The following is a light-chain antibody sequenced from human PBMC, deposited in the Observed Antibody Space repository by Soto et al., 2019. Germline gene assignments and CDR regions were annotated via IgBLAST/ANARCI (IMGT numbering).Light chain of an antibody. V-gene: IGKV3-20*01. CDR2: GAS. CDR3: QQYGTSPWT. J-gene: IGKJ1*01. CDR1: ETVATN. Sequence: TQSPGSLSLCPGEKVTVSGGASETVATNLAWYEQKPGQAPRLIISGASTRATGIPDRFSGTGSGTDLTLIFGRLEPEDREVYYGQQYGTSPWTFPRGTKVDIK.